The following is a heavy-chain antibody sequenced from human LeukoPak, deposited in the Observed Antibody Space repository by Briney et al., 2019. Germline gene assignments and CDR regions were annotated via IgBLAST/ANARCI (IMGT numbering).Heavy chain of an antibody. Sequence: GESLKISCKGSGYSFTSYWIGWVRQMPGKGMEWMGIIYPGDSDTRYSPSFQGQVTISADKSISTAYLQWSSLKASDTAMYYCARLPRYCSSTSCYSPFDYWGQGTLVTVSS. CDR1: GYSFTSYW. CDR3: ARLPRYCSSTSCYSPFDY. V-gene: IGHV5-51*01. D-gene: IGHD2-2*01. J-gene: IGHJ4*02. CDR2: IYPGDSDT.